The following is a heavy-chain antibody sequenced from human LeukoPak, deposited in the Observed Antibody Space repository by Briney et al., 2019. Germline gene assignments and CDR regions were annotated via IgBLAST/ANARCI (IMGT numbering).Heavy chain of an antibody. V-gene: IGHV4-38-2*02. CDR3: ARAGGSCHLG. J-gene: IGHJ4*02. Sequence: SETLSLTCTVSGYSISSGYYWGWIRQPPGKGLEWIGSIYHSGSTYYNPSLKSQVTISVDTSKNQFSLKLSSVTAADTAVYYCARAGGSCHLGWGQGTLVTVSS. CDR1: GYSISSGYY. D-gene: IGHD2-15*01. CDR2: IYHSGST.